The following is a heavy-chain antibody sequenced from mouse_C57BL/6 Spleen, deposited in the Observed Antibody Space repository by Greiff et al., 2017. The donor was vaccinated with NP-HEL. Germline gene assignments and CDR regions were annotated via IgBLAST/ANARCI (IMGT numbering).Heavy chain of an antibody. CDR1: GYAFTNYL. V-gene: IGHV1-54*01. CDR3: ARSGYYGSSYNYFDY. Sequence: VQLQQSGAELVRPGTSVKVSCKASGYAFTNYLIEWVKQRPGQGLEWIGVINPGSGGTNYNEKFKGKATLTADKSSSTAYMQLSSLTSEDSAVYFCARSGYYGSSYNYFDYWGQGTTLTVSS. J-gene: IGHJ2*01. CDR2: INPGSGGT. D-gene: IGHD1-1*01.